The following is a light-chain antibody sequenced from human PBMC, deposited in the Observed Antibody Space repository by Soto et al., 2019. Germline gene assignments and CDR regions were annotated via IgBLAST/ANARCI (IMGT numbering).Light chain of an antibody. CDR3: LPRSDSIT. CDR1: HSVTTH. V-gene: IGKV3-11*01. J-gene: IGKJ5*01. Sequence: LTQTPDTLSLSPGERATLSCWASHSVTTHLAWFQQRPGQTPRLLIYDASTRAPGIPARFSGRGSGADFTLTISSLEPEDYAVYYSLPRSDSITSAPGTRLENK. CDR2: DAS.